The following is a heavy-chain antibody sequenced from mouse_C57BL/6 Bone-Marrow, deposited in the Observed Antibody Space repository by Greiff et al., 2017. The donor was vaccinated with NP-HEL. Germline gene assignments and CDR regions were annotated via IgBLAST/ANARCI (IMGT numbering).Heavy chain of an antibody. Sequence: EVKLVESGGGLVKPGGSLKLSCAASGFTFSSYAMSWVRQTPEKRLEWVATISDGGSYTYYPDNVKGRFTISRDNAKNNLYLQMSHLKSEDTAMYYCARVQLRLYFDYWGQGTTLTVSS. V-gene: IGHV5-4*03. D-gene: IGHD3-2*02. J-gene: IGHJ2*01. CDR1: GFTFSSYA. CDR3: ARVQLRLYFDY. CDR2: ISDGGSYT.